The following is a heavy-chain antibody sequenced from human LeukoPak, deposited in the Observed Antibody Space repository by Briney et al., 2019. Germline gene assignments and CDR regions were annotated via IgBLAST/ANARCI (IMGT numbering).Heavy chain of an antibody. CDR3: ARAPGVVRSCCSGGSCYPNYFDY. CDR2: IYYSGST. CDR1: GGSISSYY. D-gene: IGHD2-15*01. Sequence: PSETLSLTCTVSGGSISSYYWSWIRQPPGKGLEWIGYIYYSGSTNYNPSLKSRVTISVDTSKNQFSLKLSSVTAADTAVYYCARAPGVVRSCCSGGSCYPNYFDYWGQGTLVTVSS. J-gene: IGHJ4*02. V-gene: IGHV4-59*01.